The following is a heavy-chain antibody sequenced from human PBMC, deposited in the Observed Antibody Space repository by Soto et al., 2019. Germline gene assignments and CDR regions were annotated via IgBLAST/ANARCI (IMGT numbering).Heavy chain of an antibody. CDR1: GFTFSDFW. D-gene: IGHD6-6*01. CDR2: ISSDGRET. V-gene: IGHV3-7*01. Sequence: PGGSLRLSCAASGFTFSDFWMNWVRQAPEKGLEWVAYISSDGRETNHVASVKGRFAISRGNAKNSLYLQMNSLRAEDTAVYYCARWPRLLDSWGQGTLVTVSS. CDR3: ARWPRLLDS. J-gene: IGHJ4*02.